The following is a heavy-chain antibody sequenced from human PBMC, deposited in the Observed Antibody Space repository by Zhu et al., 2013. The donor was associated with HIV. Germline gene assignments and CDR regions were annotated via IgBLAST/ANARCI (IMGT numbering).Heavy chain of an antibody. Sequence: QVQLVQSGAEVKKPGSSVKVSCKASGGTFSSYAISWVRQAPGQGLEWMGGIIPIFGTANYAQKFQGRVTITADESTSTAYMELSSLRSEDTAVYYCARAGYCSGGSCYSDMGIEILANYYYYGMDVWGQGTTVTRLL. J-gene: IGHJ6*02. CDR1: GGTFSSYA. D-gene: IGHD2-15*01. V-gene: IGHV1-69*12. CDR2: IIPIFGTA. CDR3: ARAGYCSGGSCYSDMGIEILANYYYYGMDV.